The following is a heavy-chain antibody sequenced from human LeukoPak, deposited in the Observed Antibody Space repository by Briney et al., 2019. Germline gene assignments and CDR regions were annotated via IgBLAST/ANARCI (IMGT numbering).Heavy chain of an antibody. CDR1: GGSFSGYY. J-gene: IGHJ4*02. CDR2: INHSGST. V-gene: IGHV4-34*01. Sequence: SETLSLTCAVYGGSFSGYYWGWIRQPPGKGLEWIGEINHSGSTNYNPSLRSRVTISVDTSKNQFSLKLSSVTAADTAVYYCARATLTMVDYWGQGTLVTVSS. CDR3: ARATLTMVDY. D-gene: IGHD3-10*01.